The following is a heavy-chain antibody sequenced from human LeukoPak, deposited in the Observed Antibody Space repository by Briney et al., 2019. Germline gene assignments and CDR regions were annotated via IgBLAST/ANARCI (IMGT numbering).Heavy chain of an antibody. Sequence: PSETLSLTCTVPGGSISSYYWSWIRQPPGKGLEWIGYIYYSGSTNYNPSLKSRVTISVDTSKNQFSLKLSSVTAADTAAYYCARSSWNNWFDPWGQGTLVTVSS. J-gene: IGHJ5*02. CDR3: ARSSWNNWFDP. D-gene: IGHD3-3*01. CDR1: GGSISSYY. CDR2: IYYSGST. V-gene: IGHV4-59*01.